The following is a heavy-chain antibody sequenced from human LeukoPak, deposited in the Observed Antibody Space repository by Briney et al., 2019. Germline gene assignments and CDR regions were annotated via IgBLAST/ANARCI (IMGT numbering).Heavy chain of an antibody. CDR3: ARDTRRDGYNPGMSRKNWFDP. CDR2: INHSGST. J-gene: IGHJ5*02. CDR1: GGSFSGYY. V-gene: IGHV4-34*01. D-gene: IGHD5-24*01. Sequence: PSETLSLTYAVYGGSFSGYYWSWIRQPPGKGLEWIGEINHSGSTNYNPSLKSRVTISVDTSKNQFSLKLSSVTAADTAVYYCARDTRRDGYNPGMSRKNWFDPWGQGTLVTVSS.